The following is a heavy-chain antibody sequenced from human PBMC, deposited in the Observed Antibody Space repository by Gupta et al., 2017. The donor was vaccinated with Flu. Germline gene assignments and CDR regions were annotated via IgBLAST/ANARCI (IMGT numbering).Heavy chain of an antibody. J-gene: IGHJ2*01. CDR3: ARRQGPAAIWAWYFDL. V-gene: IGHV3-53*01. D-gene: IGHD2-2*02. Sequence: GRFTISRDNSKNTLYLQMNSLRAEDTAVYYCARRQGPAAIWAWYFDLWGRGTLVTV.